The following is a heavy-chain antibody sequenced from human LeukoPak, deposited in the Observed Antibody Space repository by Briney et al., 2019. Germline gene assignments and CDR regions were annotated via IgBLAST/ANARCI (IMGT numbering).Heavy chain of an antibody. CDR1: GFTFSSYA. J-gene: IGHJ4*02. Sequence: GGSLRLSCAASGFTFSSYAMHWVRQAPGKGLEYVSAISSNGGSTYYANSVKGRFTISRDNSKNTLYLQMGSLRAEDMAVYYGARVDRDSSGYYDYWGQGTLVTVSS. V-gene: IGHV3-64*01. D-gene: IGHD3-22*01. CDR2: ISSNGGST. CDR3: ARVDRDSSGYYDY.